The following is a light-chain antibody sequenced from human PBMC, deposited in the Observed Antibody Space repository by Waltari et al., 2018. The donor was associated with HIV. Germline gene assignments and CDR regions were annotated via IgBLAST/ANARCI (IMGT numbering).Light chain of an antibody. CDR1: ELPSQS. J-gene: IGLJ2*01. CDR3: QSTDNSGTHVV. CDR2: KDR. Sequence: SYELTQPPSVSVSPGQTAEITCFGAELPSQSVHWYQQQPGQAPVLVIYKDRKRPSGIPQRFSGSTSGTSVTLTIRGVQAEDEADYYCQSTDNSGTHVVFGGGTKLTVL. V-gene: IGLV3-25*03.